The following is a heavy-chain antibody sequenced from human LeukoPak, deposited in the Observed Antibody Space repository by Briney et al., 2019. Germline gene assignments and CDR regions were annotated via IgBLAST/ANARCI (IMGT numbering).Heavy chain of an antibody. CDR3: ARGGIVVVPAAAADWFDP. J-gene: IGHJ5*02. D-gene: IGHD2-2*01. CDR2: IYYSGST. V-gene: IGHV4-31*11. Sequence: KASETLSLTCAVSGGSISSGGYYWSWIRQHPGKGLEWIGYIYYSGSTYYNPSLKSRVTISVDTSKNQLSLKLSSVTAADTAVYYCARGGIVVVPAAAADWFDPWGQGTLVTVSS. CDR1: GGSISSGGYY.